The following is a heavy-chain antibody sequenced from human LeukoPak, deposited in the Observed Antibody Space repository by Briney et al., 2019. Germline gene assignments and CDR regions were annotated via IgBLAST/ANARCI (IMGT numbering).Heavy chain of an antibody. CDR3: ARASWIATADTAC. CDR2: IRGAGDIT. J-gene: IGHJ4*02. V-gene: IGHV3-23*01. D-gene: IGHD5-18*01. Sequence: PGGSLRLSCVASGITFSSYGMSWVRQAPGKGLEWVSAIRGAGDITDYADSVKGRFTISRDNSKNMLYLQMSSLRAEDTAIYYCARASWIATADTACWGQGTQVTVSS. CDR1: GITFSSYG.